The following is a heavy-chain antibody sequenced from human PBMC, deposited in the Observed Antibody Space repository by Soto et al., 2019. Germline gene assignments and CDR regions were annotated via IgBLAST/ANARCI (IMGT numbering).Heavy chain of an antibody. CDR3: ARAVHTMIQGVRFRVDQ. Sequence: ASVKVSCKASGYTFTAYYIHWVRQAPGQGLEWMGWINPNGGGTKYAQKFQGRVTMTRDTSINTAYMELTRLTSDDTAVYYCARAVHTMIQGVRFRVDQWGQGTLVTVTS. CDR1: GYTFTAYY. V-gene: IGHV1-2*02. J-gene: IGHJ4*02. D-gene: IGHD3-10*01. CDR2: INPNGGGT.